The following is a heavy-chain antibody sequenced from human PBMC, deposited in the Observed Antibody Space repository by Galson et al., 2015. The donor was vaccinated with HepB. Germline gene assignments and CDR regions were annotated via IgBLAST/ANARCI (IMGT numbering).Heavy chain of an antibody. CDR1: GYTLTELS. CDR2: FDPEDGET. D-gene: IGHD3-9*01. V-gene: IGHV1-24*01. Sequence: VKVSCKVSGYTLTELSMHWVRQAPGKGLEWMGGFDPEDGETIYAQKFQGRVTMTEDTSTDTAYMELSSLRSEDTAVYYCATLRYFDWLLLFDYWGQGTLVTVSS. CDR3: ATLRYFDWLLLFDY. J-gene: IGHJ4*02.